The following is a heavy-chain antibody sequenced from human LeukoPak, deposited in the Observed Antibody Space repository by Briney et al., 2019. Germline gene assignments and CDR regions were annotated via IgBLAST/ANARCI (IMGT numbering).Heavy chain of an antibody. CDR2: IDHSGST. J-gene: IGHJ5*02. V-gene: IGHV4-38-2*02. Sequence: SETLSLTCTVSGYSISSGYYWGWIRQPPGKGLEWTGSIDHSGSTYYNPSPKSRITISVDTSKNQFSLKLSSVTAADTAVYYCARVTSRLGWFDPWGQGTLVTVSS. D-gene: IGHD1-14*01. CDR1: GYSISSGYY. CDR3: ARVTSRLGWFDP.